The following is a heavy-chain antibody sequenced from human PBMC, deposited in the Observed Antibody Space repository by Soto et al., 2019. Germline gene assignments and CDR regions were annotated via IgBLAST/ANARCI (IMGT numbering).Heavy chain of an antibody. J-gene: IGHJ6*03. V-gene: IGHV4-59*08. CDR3: ARRGYSGYDYYYYYMDV. CDR1: GGSISSYY. CDR2: IYYSGST. Sequence: SETLSLTCTVSGGSISSYYWSWIRQPPGKGLEWIGYIYYSGSTNYNPSLKSRVTISVDTSRNQFSLKLSSVTAADTAVYYCARRGYSGYDYYYYYMDVWGKGTTVTVSS. D-gene: IGHD5-12*01.